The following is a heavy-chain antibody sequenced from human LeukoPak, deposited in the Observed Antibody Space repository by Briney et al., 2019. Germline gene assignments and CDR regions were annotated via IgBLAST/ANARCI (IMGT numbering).Heavy chain of an antibody. Sequence: GGSLRLSCAASGFTFSTYGMSWVRQAPGKGLEWVSGISGSGGSTYYADSVKGRFTISRDNAKNSLSLQMNSLRVEDTALYYCARGGISIFGVVIYMDVWGKGTTVTVSS. J-gene: IGHJ6*03. CDR3: ARGGISIFGVVIYMDV. CDR1: GFTFSTYG. D-gene: IGHD3-3*01. V-gene: IGHV3-23*01. CDR2: ISGSGGST.